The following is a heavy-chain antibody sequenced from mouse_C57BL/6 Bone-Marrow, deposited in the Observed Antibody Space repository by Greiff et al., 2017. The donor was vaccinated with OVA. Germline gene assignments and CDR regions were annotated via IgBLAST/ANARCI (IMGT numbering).Heavy chain of an antibody. V-gene: IGHV5-4*03. Sequence: EVKLVESGGGLVKPGGSLKLSCAASGFTFSSYAMSWVRQTPEKRLEWVATISDGGSYTYYPDNVKGRFTISRDNAKNNLYLQMSHLKSEDTAMYYCASLYGEAYWGQGTLVTVSA. CDR1: GFTFSSYA. J-gene: IGHJ3*01. D-gene: IGHD1-1*02. CDR2: ISDGGSYT. CDR3: ASLYGEAY.